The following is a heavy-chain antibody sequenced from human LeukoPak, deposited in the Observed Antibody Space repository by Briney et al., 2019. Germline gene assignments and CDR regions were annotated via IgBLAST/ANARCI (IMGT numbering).Heavy chain of an antibody. D-gene: IGHD3-3*01. CDR1: GGSISSSSYY. J-gene: IGHJ4*02. CDR3: AREARDFWGVS. CDR2: IYYSGST. Sequence: SETLSLTCTVSGGSISSSSYYWGWIRQPPGKGLEWIGYIYYSGSTNYNPSLKSRVTRSVDTSKNQFPLKLRSETAADKAVDYCAREARDFWGVSWGQGTLVTVSS. V-gene: IGHV4-39*06.